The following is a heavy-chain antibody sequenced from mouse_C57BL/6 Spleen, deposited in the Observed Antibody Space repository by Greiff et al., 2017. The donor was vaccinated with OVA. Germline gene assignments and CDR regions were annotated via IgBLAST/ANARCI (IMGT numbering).Heavy chain of an antibody. J-gene: IGHJ4*01. D-gene: IGHD2-2*01. Sequence: VMLVESGAELVRPGTSVKVSCKASGYAFTNYLIEWVKQRPGQGLEWIGVINPGSGGTNYNEKFKGKATLTADKSSSTAYMQLSSLTSEDSAVYFCARDWFYAMDYWGQGTSVTVSS. CDR1: GYAFTNYL. V-gene: IGHV1-54*01. CDR2: INPGSGGT. CDR3: ARDWFYAMDY.